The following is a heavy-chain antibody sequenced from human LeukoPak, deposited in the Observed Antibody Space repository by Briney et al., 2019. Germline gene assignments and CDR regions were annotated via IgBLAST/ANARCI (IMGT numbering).Heavy chain of an antibody. D-gene: IGHD2-2*03. CDR1: GYTFTSYG. CDR3: ARSGYCSSTSCALYNWFDP. J-gene: IGHJ5*02. Sequence: ASVEVSCKASGYTFTSYGISWVRQAPGQGLEWMGWISAYNGNTNYAQKLQGRVTMTTDTSTSTAYMELRSLRSDDTAVYYCARSGYCSSTSCALYNWFDPWGQGTLVTVSS. V-gene: IGHV1-18*01. CDR2: ISAYNGNT.